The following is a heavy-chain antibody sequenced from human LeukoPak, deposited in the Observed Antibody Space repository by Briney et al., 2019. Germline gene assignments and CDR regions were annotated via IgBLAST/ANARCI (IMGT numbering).Heavy chain of an antibody. Sequence: GGSLRLSCAASGFTFSSYWMHWVRQAPGKGLVWVSRISYDGGDPSYADSVKGRFTISRDNAKNTLYLQMNSLTAEDTAVYYCARGYSSRLYNWLDPWGQGTLVTVSS. D-gene: IGHD6-13*01. CDR3: ARGYSSRLYNWLDP. J-gene: IGHJ5*02. CDR1: GFTFSSYW. CDR2: ISYDGGDP. V-gene: IGHV3-74*01.